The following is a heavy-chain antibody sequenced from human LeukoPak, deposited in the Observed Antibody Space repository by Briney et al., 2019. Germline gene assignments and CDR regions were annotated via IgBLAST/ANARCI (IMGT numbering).Heavy chain of an antibody. D-gene: IGHD5-18*01. J-gene: IGHJ6*02. CDR2: TSASGGSS. Sequence: GGSLRLSCAASGFTFNSYAMSWVRQAPGKGLEWVSSTSASGGSSYYADSVKGRFSISRDNSENTLYLQMNSLRAEDTAVYYCAKTRNAAMSANYSYAMDVWGQGTTVTVSS. CDR1: GFTFNSYA. V-gene: IGHV3-23*01. CDR3: AKTRNAAMSANYSYAMDV.